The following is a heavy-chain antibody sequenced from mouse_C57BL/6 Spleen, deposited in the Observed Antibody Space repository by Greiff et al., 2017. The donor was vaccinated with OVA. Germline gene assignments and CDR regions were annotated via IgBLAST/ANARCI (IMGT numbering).Heavy chain of an antibody. Sequence: VKLMESGPGLVKPSQSLFLTCSITGFPITSGYYWIWIRQSPGKPLEWMGYITHSGETFYNPSLQSPISITRETSKNQFFLQLNSVTTEDTAMYYCAGDSYGRGEGYFDVWGTGTTVTVSS. CDR2: ITHSGET. V-gene: IGHV12-3*01. D-gene: IGHD1-1*01. J-gene: IGHJ1*03. CDR1: GFPITSGYY. CDR3: AGDSYGRGEGYFDV.